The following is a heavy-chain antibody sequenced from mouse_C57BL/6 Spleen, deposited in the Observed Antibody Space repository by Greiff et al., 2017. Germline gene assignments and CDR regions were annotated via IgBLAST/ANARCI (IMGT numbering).Heavy chain of an antibody. Sequence: QVQLQQSGAELVKPGASVKMSCKASGYTFTSYWITWVKQRPGQGLEWIGDIYPGSGSTNYNEKFKSKATLTVDTSSSTAYMQLSSLTSEDSAVYYCARRGNYVAMDYGGQGTSVTVSS. D-gene: IGHD2-1*01. CDR3: ARRGNYVAMDY. V-gene: IGHV1-55*01. CDR1: GYTFTSYW. CDR2: IYPGSGST. J-gene: IGHJ4*01.